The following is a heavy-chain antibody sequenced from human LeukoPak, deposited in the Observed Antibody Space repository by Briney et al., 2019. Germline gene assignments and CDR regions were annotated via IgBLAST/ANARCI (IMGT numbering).Heavy chain of an antibody. CDR3: ARAPYYYDSSGYYHFDY. Sequence: GAPVKVSCKASGYTFTSYAMNWVRQAPGQGLEWMGWINTNTGNPTYAQGFTGRFVFSLDTSVSTAYLQISSLKAEDTAVYYCARAPYYYDSSGYYHFDYWGQGTLVTVSS. V-gene: IGHV7-4-1*02. CDR2: INTNTGNP. J-gene: IGHJ4*02. CDR1: GYTFTSYA. D-gene: IGHD3-22*01.